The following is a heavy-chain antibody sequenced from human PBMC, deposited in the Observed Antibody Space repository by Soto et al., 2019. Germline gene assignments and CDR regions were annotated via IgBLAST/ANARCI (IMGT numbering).Heavy chain of an antibody. CDR3: ARDPPPGDCSGGSCYEVAYYYYGMDV. D-gene: IGHD2-15*01. V-gene: IGHV3-30-3*01. CDR2: ISYDGSNK. Sequence: QVQLVESGGGVVQPGRSLRLSCAASGFTFSSYAMHWVRQAPGKGLEWVAVISYDGSNKYYADSVKGRFTISRDNSKNTLYLPMNSLRAEDTAVYYCARDPPPGDCSGGSCYEVAYYYYGMDVWGQGTTVTVSS. CDR1: GFTFSSYA. J-gene: IGHJ6*02.